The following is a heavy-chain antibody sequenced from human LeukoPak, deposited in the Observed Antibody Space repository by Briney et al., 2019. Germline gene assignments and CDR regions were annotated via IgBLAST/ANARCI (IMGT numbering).Heavy chain of an antibody. V-gene: IGHV3-30*18. CDR1: GFTFSSYG. J-gene: IGHJ4*02. Sequence: PGRSLRLSCAASGFTFSSYGMHWVRQAPGKGLEWVAVISYDGPTKYYADSVKGRFTISRDDSKSTLYLQMNSLRAEDTAVYSCAKETLPSGYSLLTDYWGQGTLATVS. CDR2: ISYDGPTK. D-gene: IGHD5-18*01. CDR3: AKETLPSGYSLLTDY.